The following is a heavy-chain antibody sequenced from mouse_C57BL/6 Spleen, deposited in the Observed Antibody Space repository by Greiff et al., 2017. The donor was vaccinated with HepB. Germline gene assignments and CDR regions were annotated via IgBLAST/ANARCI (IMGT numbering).Heavy chain of an antibody. CDR3: RGANGDGFFAY. J-gene: IGHJ3*01. D-gene: IGHD2-3*01. V-gene: IGHV5-17*01. CDR1: GFTFSDYG. Sequence: EVKVEESGGGLVKPGGSLKLSCAASGFTFSDYGMHWVRQAPEKGLEWVAYISSGSSTIYYADTVKGRFTISRDNAKNTLFLQMTSLRSEDTAMYYCRGANGDGFFAYWGQGTLVTVSA. CDR2: ISSGSSTI.